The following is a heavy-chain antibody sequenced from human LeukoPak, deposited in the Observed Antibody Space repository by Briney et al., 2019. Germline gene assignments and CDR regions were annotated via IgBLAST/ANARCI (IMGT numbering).Heavy chain of an antibody. CDR3: ARGAIRYFDWLLLPTDYYGMDV. CDR1: GYTFTSYD. CDR2: MNPNSGNT. J-gene: IGHJ6*02. D-gene: IGHD3-9*01. V-gene: IGHV1-8*01. Sequence: ASVKVSCKASGYTFTSYDINWVRQATGQGLVWMGWMNPNSGNTGYAQKFQGRVTMTRNTSISTAYMELSSLRSEDTAVYYCARGAIRYFDWLLLPTDYYGMDVWGQGTTVTVSS.